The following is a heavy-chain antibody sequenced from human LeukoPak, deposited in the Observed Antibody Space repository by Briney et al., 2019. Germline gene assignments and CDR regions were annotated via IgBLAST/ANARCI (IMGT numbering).Heavy chain of an antibody. CDR1: GFSFSTYS. D-gene: IGHD2-15*01. CDR2: ISSSGSTI. Sequence: GGSLRLSCAASGFSFSTYSMNWVRQAPGKGLEWVSYISSSGSTIYYADSVKGRFTISRDNAKNSLYLQMSSLRGEDTALYYCARGKGLHTFDYWGQGTLVTVSS. V-gene: IGHV3-48*01. J-gene: IGHJ4*02. CDR3: ARGKGLHTFDY.